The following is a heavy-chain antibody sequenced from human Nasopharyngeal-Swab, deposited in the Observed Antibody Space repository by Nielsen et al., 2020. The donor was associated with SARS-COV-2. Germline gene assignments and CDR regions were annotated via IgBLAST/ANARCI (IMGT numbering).Heavy chain of an antibody. CDR2: ISAYNGNT. J-gene: IGHJ4*02. D-gene: IGHD2-2*01. V-gene: IGHV1-18*01. CDR1: GYTFTSYG. CDR3: ARAPVVVPAASGLAFNY. Sequence: ASVKVSCKASGYTFTSYGISWGRQAPGQGLEWMGWISAYNGNTNYAQKLQGRVTMTTDTSTSTAYMELRSLRSDDTAVYYCARAPVVVPAASGLAFNYWGQGTLVTV.